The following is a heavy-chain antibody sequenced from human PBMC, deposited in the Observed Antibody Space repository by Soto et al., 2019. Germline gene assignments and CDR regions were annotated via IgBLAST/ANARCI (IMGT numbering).Heavy chain of an antibody. V-gene: IGHV3-21*01. Sequence: EVQLVESGGGLVKPGGSLRLSCAASGFTFSSYSMNWVRQAPGKGLEWVSSISSSSSYIYYADSVKGRFTISRDNAKNSLYLQMNSLRAEDTAVYYCASFVGSHPREDSDAFDIWGQGTMVTVSS. CDR3: ASFVGSHPREDSDAFDI. D-gene: IGHD2-21*01. CDR2: ISSSSSYI. CDR1: GFTFSSYS. J-gene: IGHJ3*02.